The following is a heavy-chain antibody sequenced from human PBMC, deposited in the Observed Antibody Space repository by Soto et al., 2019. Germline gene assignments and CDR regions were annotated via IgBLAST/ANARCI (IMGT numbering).Heavy chain of an antibody. J-gene: IGHJ5*02. V-gene: IGHV1-69*08. Sequence: QVQLVQTGAEVKKPGSSVKVSCKASGGTFSSYTISWVRQAPGQGLEWMGRIIPILGIANYAQKFQGRVTITADKSTSTAYMELSSLRSEDTAVYYCARDIGYCSSTSCYAGGWFDPWGQGTLVTVSS. CDR2: IIPILGIA. CDR3: ARDIGYCSSTSCYAGGWFDP. CDR1: GGTFSSYT. D-gene: IGHD2-2*03.